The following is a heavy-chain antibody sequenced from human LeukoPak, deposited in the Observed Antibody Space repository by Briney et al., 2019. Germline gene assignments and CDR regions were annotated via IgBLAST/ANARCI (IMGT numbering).Heavy chain of an antibody. CDR3: AKDSTWIQLWFDY. CDR2: IGGSGVNA. J-gene: IGHJ4*02. Sequence: QSGGSLRLSCAASGFTFSNYAMTGVRQAPGKGLEGVSVIGGSGVNAYYADSVKGRFTISRDNSKNTVYPQMNSLRADDTALYYCAKDSTWIQLWFDYWGQGTLVTVSS. V-gene: IGHV3-23*01. D-gene: IGHD5-18*01. CDR1: GFTFSNYA.